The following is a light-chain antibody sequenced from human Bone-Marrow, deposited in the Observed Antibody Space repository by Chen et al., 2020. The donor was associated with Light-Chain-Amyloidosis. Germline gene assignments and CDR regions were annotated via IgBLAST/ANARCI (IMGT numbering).Light chain of an antibody. CDR1: QTISSNY. CDR2: GSS. V-gene: IGKV3-20*01. Sequence: EIVLTQSPGTLSLSPGEGANLSYRASQTISSNYLTWYQQKFGQAPRLLIYGSSSRATGIPDRFTGSGSGTDFTLTINRLEPEEFAMYYCQQYGTSPLTFGGGTKVEIK. J-gene: IGKJ4*01. CDR3: QQYGTSPLT.